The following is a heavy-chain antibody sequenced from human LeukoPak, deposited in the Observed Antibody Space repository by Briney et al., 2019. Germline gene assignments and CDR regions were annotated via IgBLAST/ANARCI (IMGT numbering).Heavy chain of an antibody. D-gene: IGHD6-19*01. CDR3: ARTIAVAGTAYFDY. V-gene: IGHV4-59*11. CDR2: IYYSGST. J-gene: IGHJ4*02. Sequence: PSETLSLTCTVSGGSISSHFWSWIRQPPGKRLEWIGYIYYSGSTNYNPSLKSRVTISVDTSKNQFSLKLSSVTAADTAVYYCARTIAVAGTAYFDYWGQGTLVTVSS. CDR1: GGSISSHF.